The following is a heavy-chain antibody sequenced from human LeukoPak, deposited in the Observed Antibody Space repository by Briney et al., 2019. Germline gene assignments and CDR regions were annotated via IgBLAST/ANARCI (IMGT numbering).Heavy chain of an antibody. Sequence: PGGSLRLSCAASGFTFSTYSMNWVRQAPGRGLEWVSSISSSSVYIYYADSVKGRFTISRDNAKNSLYLQMNSLRAEDTAVYYCARLGIERPGSDYWGQGTLVTVSS. J-gene: IGHJ4*02. V-gene: IGHV3-21*01. D-gene: IGHD1-26*01. CDR3: ARLGIERPGSDY. CDR2: ISSSSVYI. CDR1: GFTFSTYS.